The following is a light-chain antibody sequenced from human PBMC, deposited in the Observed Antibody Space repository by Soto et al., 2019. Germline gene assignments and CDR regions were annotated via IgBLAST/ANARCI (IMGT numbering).Light chain of an antibody. CDR1: SSDVGGYNY. J-gene: IGLJ1*01. CDR2: EVS. V-gene: IGLV2-14*01. CDR3: SSYTSFSSRV. Sequence: QSALTQPASVSGSPGQSITISCTGTSSDVGGYNYVSWYQQHPGKAPKLMIYEVSNRPSGVSNRFSGSQSGNTASLTISGLQAEDEADYYCSSYTSFSSRVFGTGTKLTVL.